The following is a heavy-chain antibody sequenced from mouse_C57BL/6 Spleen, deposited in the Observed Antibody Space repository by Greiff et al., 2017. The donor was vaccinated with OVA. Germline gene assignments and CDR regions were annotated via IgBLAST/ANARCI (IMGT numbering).Heavy chain of an antibody. CDR1: GYTFTSCG. CDR2: IYPRSGNT. Sequence: QVQLKESGAELARPGASVKLSCKASGYTFTSCGISWVKQRTGQGLEWIGEIYPRSGNTYYNEKFKGKATLTADKSSSTAYMELRSLTSEDSAVYFCAREGTYYSSFDYWGQGTTLTVSS. D-gene: IGHD2-12*01. V-gene: IGHV1-81*01. J-gene: IGHJ2*01. CDR3: AREGTYYSSFDY.